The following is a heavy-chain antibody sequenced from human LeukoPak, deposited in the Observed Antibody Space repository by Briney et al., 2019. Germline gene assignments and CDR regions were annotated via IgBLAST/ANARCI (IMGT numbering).Heavy chain of an antibody. CDR1: GFTFSDYY. V-gene: IGHV3-11*04. CDR2: ISSSGSTI. CDR3: ARDLRPAANDYYYYYMDV. D-gene: IGHD2-2*01. J-gene: IGHJ6*03. Sequence: GGSLRLSCAASGFTFSDYYMSWIRQAPGKGLEWVSYISSSGSTIYYADSVKGRFTISRDNAKNSLYLQMNSLRAEDTAVYYCARDLRPAANDYYYYYMDVWGKGTTVTVSS.